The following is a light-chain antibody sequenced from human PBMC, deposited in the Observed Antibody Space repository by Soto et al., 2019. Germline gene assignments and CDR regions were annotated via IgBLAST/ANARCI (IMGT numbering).Light chain of an antibody. V-gene: IGLV2-14*01. Sequence: QSALTQPASVSGSPGQSITISCTGTSSDVGGYNYVSWYQQHPGKAPKLMIYEVSNRPSGVSNRFSGSKSGNTASLTISGLQAEDEAVYYCSSYTSSSTLGLGGGTKLTVL. CDR2: EVS. J-gene: IGLJ2*01. CDR3: SSYTSSSTLG. CDR1: SSDVGGYNY.